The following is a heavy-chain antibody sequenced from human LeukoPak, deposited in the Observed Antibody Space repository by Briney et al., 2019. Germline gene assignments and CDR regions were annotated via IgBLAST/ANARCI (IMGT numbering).Heavy chain of an antibody. D-gene: IGHD3-3*01. CDR2: IKQDGSEK. CDR3: ARNGNSYDFWSGYYYYMDV. CDR1: GFTFSSYW. Sequence: GGSLRLSCAASGFTFSSYWMSWVRQAPGKGLEWVANIKQDGSEKYYVDSVKGRFTISRDNAKNSLYLQMNSLRAEDTAVYYCARNGNSYDFWSGYYYYMDVWGKGTTVNVSS. V-gene: IGHV3-7*01. J-gene: IGHJ6*03.